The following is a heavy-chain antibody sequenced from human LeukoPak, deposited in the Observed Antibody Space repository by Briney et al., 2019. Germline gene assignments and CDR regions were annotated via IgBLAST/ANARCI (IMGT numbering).Heavy chain of an antibody. D-gene: IGHD2-15*01. CDR2: IKSKTDDGTT. CDR1: GFTFSNAW. V-gene: IGHV3-15*01. J-gene: IGHJ4*02. CDR3: TTDILPGDY. Sequence: TGGSLRLSCAASGFTFSNAWMSWVRQAPGKGLEWVGRIKSKTDDGTTDYAAPVKGRFTIPRDDSKNTLYLQMNSLKTEDTAVYYCTTDILPGDYWGQGTLVTVSS.